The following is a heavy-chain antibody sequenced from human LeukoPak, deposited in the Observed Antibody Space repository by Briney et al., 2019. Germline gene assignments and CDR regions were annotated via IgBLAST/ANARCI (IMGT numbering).Heavy chain of an antibody. V-gene: IGHV3-21*01. Sequence: GGSLRLSCAPSGFAFSRYSMNWARQAPGKGLECVSSISSSSSYIYYADSVKGRFTISRDNAKNSLYLQMNSLRAEDTAVYYCARDLGDDQTLDYWGQGTLVTVSS. CDR2: ISSSSSYI. CDR3: ARDLGDDQTLDY. CDR1: GFAFSRYS. J-gene: IGHJ4*02.